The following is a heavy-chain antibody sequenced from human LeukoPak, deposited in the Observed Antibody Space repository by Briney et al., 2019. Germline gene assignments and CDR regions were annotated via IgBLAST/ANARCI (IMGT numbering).Heavy chain of an antibody. CDR2: ISYDGSNK. J-gene: IGHJ4*02. D-gene: IGHD2-8*01. V-gene: IGHV3-30-3*01. CDR1: GFTFSSYA. Sequence: GGSLRLSCAASGFTFSSYAMHWVRQAPGKGLEWVAVISYDGSNKYYSDSVKGRFTISRDNSKNTLYLQMNSLRAEDTAVYYCVPNDYGDYWGQGTLVTVSS. CDR3: VPNDYGDY.